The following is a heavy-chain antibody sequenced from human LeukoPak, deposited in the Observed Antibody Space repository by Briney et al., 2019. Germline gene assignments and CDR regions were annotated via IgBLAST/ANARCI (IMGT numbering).Heavy chain of an antibody. Sequence: ASVKVSCKASRYTFTDYYMHWVRQAPGQGLEWMGWIHPNSGDTKSAQRFQGRVTMTRDTSISTAYMELTRLTSDGTAVYYCASYYGHYTRNWMDTWGQGTLVTVSS. J-gene: IGHJ5*02. CDR3: ASYYGHYTRNWMDT. D-gene: IGHD4-17*01. CDR2: IHPNSGDT. V-gene: IGHV1-2*02. CDR1: RYTFTDYY.